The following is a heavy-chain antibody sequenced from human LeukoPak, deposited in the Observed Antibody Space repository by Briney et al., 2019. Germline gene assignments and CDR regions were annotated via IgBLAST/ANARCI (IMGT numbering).Heavy chain of an antibody. V-gene: IGHV3-7*01. CDR1: GFTSINYS. CDR2: IRDDGSEK. CDR3: GRGRAVAV. J-gene: IGHJ4*02. Sequence: GGSLRPSGAPPGFTSINYSIPWVGQAQGKGLEWVANIRDDGSEKNYVDSVKGRFTISRDNAKKSLYLEMNSLRAEDTAVYYCGRGRAVAVWGQGTLVTVSS. D-gene: IGHD6-19*01.